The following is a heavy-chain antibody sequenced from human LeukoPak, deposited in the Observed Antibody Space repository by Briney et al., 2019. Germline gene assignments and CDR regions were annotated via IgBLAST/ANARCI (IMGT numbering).Heavy chain of an antibody. J-gene: IGHJ6*03. Sequence: ASVKVSCKASGYTFTSYDINWVRQATGQGLEWMGWMNPNSGNTGYAQKFQGRVTMTRNTSISTAYMELSSLRSEDTAVYYCPRSAAPLWFGELLSDYYYMDVWDKGTTVTISS. D-gene: IGHD3-10*01. V-gene: IGHV1-8*01. CDR1: GYTFTSYD. CDR3: PRSAAPLWFGELLSDYYYMDV. CDR2: MNPNSGNT.